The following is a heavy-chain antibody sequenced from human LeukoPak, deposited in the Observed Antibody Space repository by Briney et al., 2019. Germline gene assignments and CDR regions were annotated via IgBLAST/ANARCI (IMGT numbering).Heavy chain of an antibody. CDR3: ARDKMVVPAAIRSDAFDI. Sequence: PGGSLRLSCAVSGFTFSSYAMHWVRQAPGKGLEWVAVISYDGSNKYYADSVKGRFTISRDNSKNTLYLQMNSLRAEDTAVYYCARDKMVVPAAIRSDAFDIWGQGTMVTVSS. D-gene: IGHD2-2*02. V-gene: IGHV3-30*04. J-gene: IGHJ3*02. CDR2: ISYDGSNK. CDR1: GFTFSSYA.